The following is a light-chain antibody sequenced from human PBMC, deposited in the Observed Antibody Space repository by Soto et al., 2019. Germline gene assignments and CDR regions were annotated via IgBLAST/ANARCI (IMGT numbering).Light chain of an antibody. V-gene: IGKV3-20*01. CDR1: QSVSSSY. J-gene: IGKJ2*01. CDR2: GAS. CDR3: QQYGSSPRYT. Sequence: EIVLTQSPGTLSLSPGERATLSCRASQSVSSSYLAWYQQKPGQAPRLLIYGASSRATGLPDRFSGSGSGTDFPLTISRLEPEDFAVYYCQQYGSSPRYTFGQGTKLEIK.